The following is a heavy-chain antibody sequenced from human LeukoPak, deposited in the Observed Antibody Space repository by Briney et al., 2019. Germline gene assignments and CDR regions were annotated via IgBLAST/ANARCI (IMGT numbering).Heavy chain of an antibody. CDR3: AKEKPSTTAFDF. J-gene: IGHJ4*02. Sequence: GGSLRLSCAASGFTFSSYAMSWVRQAPGKGLEWVSAISGSGGSTYYADSVKGRFTISRDNSKNTMYLQLNSLRTEDTAIYYCAKEKPSTTAFDFWGQGTLLTVSS. CDR2: ISGSGGST. V-gene: IGHV3-23*01. CDR1: GFTFSSYA. D-gene: IGHD1-1*01.